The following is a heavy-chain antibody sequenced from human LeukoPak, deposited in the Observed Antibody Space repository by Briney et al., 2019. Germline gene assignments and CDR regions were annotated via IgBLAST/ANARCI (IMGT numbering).Heavy chain of an antibody. CDR2: INPNSGGT. CDR3: ARAKGVVAAAGTTYNY. J-gene: IGHJ4*02. CDR1: GYTFTGYY. Sequence: ASVKVSCKASGYTFTGYYMHWVRQAPGQGLEWMGLINPNSGGTNYAQKFQGRVIMTRDTSISTAYMELSRLRSDDTAVYYCARAKGVVAAAGTTYNYWGQGTLVTVSS. V-gene: IGHV1-2*06. D-gene: IGHD6-13*01.